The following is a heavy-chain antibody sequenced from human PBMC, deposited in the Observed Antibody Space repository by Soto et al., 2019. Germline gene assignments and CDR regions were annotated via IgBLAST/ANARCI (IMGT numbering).Heavy chain of an antibody. J-gene: IGHJ4*02. CDR3: AKGGPYYYDSSGYYDY. D-gene: IGHD3-22*01. CDR1: GFTFSSYA. V-gene: IGHV3-23*01. CDR2: ISGSGGST. Sequence: EVQLLESGGGLVQPGGSLRLSCAASGFTFSSYAMSWVRQAPGKGLEWVSAISGSGGSTYYADSVKGRLTISRDNSKNTRYLQMNSLRAEDTAVYYCAKGGPYYYDSSGYYDYWGQGTLVTVSS.